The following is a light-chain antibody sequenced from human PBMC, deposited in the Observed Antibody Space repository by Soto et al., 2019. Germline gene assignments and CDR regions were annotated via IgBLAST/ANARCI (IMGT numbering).Light chain of an antibody. CDR1: QSLLHSDGSTY. J-gene: IGKJ2*01. V-gene: IGKV2-24*01. CDR2: KIS. Sequence: DIVLTQTPLSSAVTLGQPASISCRSSQSLLHSDGSTYLSWLHQRPGQPPRLLIYKISNRLSGXPXRYXGSGAGTDFTLKISRVEAEDVGVYYCMQATQFPPYTFGQGTKLEIE. CDR3: MQATQFPPYT.